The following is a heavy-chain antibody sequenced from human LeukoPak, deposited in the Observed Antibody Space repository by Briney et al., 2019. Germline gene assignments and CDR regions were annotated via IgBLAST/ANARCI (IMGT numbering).Heavy chain of an antibody. CDR2: INHSGST. CDR1: GGSFSGYY. J-gene: IGHJ5*02. D-gene: IGHD7-27*01. CDR3: ASNWGRGNWFDP. V-gene: IGHV4-34*01. Sequence: SETLSLTCAVYGGSFSGYYWSWIRQPPGKGLEWIGEINHSGSTNYNPSLKSRVTISVDTSKNQFSLKLSSVTAADTAVYYCASNWGRGNWFDPWGQGTLVTVSS.